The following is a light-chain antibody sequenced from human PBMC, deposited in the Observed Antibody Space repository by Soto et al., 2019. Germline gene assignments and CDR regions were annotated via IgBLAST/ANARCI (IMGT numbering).Light chain of an antibody. CDR3: KHKNIYWT. CDR1: QSISSW. V-gene: IGKV1-5*03. J-gene: IGKJ1*01. CDR2: KAS. Sequence: DIQMTQPPSTLSASVGDRVTITCRASQSISSWLAWYQQKPGKAPKLLIYKASSLESGVPSRFSGSGSGTDFTLPFGRLQLNIFPTIPCKHKNIYWTSAQGTRV.